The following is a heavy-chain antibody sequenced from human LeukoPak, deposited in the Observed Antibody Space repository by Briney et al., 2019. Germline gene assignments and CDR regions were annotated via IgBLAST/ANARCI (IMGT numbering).Heavy chain of an antibody. Sequence: GGSQRLSCAASGFTFSSYEMNWVRQAPGKGLEWVSYISSSGSTIYYADSVKGRFTISRDNAKNSLYLQMNSLRAEDTAVYYCARGIAYNNFNWFDPWGQGTLVTVSS. CDR2: ISSSGSTI. D-gene: IGHD1-1*01. V-gene: IGHV3-48*03. CDR1: GFTFSSYE. CDR3: ARGIAYNNFNWFDP. J-gene: IGHJ5*02.